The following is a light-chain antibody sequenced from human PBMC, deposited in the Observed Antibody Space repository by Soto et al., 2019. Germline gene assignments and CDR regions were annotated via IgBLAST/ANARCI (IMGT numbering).Light chain of an antibody. J-gene: IGKJ2*01. CDR3: QQYDNLPYT. CDR2: DAS. V-gene: IGKV1-33*01. CDR1: QDISNY. Sequence: DIQMTQSPSSLSASVGDRVTITCQARQDISNYVNWDQQKPGKAPKLLIYDASNLETGVPSRFSGRGSGTDFTFPISSLQPEDIATYYCQQYDNLPYTFGQGPKLEIK.